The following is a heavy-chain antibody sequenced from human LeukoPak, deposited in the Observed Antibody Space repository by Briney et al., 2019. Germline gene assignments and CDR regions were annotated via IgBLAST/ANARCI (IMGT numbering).Heavy chain of an antibody. CDR1: GGSISSGSYY. D-gene: IGHD5-18*01. CDR2: IYTSGST. CDR3: AKEIQLWEIVWFDP. J-gene: IGHJ5*02. Sequence: SQTLSLTCTVSGGSISSGSYYWSWIRQRAGKGLEWIGRIYTSGSTNYNPSLKSRVTISVDTSKNQFSLKLSSVTAADTAVYYCAKEIQLWEIVWFDPWGQGTLVTVSS. V-gene: IGHV4-61*02.